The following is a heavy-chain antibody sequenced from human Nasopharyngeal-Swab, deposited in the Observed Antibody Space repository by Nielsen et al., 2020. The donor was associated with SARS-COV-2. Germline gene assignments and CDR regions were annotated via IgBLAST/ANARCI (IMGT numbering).Heavy chain of an antibody. Sequence: WVRQAPGQGLEWMGRINPNSGGTNYAQKFQGRVTMTRDTSISTAYMELSRLRSDDTAVYYCAMAPQGIFDYWGQGTLVTVSS. J-gene: IGHJ4*02. CDR3: AMAPQGIFDY. V-gene: IGHV1-2*06. CDR2: INPNSGGT. D-gene: IGHD3-10*01.